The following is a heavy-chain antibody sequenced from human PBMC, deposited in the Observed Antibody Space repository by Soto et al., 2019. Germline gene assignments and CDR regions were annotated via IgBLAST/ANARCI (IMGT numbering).Heavy chain of an antibody. CDR1: GFPFSSTD. Sequence: PGGSLRLSCAASGFPFSSTDMTWVRQAPGKGLDWVSTIDGSGGTTYYADSVKGRFNISGENSMNTGCQHMNSRGADDTALYYCAKNSGWFNTWGQGALVTVSS. CDR2: IDGSGGTT. J-gene: IGHJ5*02. CDR3: AKNSGWFNT. V-gene: IGHV3-23*01. D-gene: IGHD3-10*01.